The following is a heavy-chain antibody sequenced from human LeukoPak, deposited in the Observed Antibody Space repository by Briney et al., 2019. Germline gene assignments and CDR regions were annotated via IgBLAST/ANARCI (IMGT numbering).Heavy chain of an antibody. CDR3: ARPETTGEGAPSYAFDI. J-gene: IGHJ3*02. V-gene: IGHV4-4*02. Sequence: SGTLSLTCAVSGGSISSSNWWSWVRQPPGKGLEWIGEIYHSGSTNYNPSLKSRVTIPVDTSKNQFSLKLSSVTAADTAVYYCARPETTGEGAPSYAFDIWGQGTMVTVSS. CDR2: IYHSGST. D-gene: IGHD1-14*01. CDR1: GGSISSSNW.